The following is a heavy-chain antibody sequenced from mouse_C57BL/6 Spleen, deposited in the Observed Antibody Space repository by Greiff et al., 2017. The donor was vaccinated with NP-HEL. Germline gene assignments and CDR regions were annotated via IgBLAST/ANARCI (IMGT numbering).Heavy chain of an antibody. V-gene: IGHV1-54*01. D-gene: IGHD1-1*01. CDR2: ITPGSGGT. Sequence: VQLQQSGAELVRPGTSVKVSCKASGYAFTNYLIEWVKQRPGQGLEWIGLITPGSGGTNYNEKFKGKATLTADKSSSTAYMQLSSLTSEDSAVYFCARYAITYAMDYWGQGTSVTVSS. J-gene: IGHJ4*01. CDR1: GYAFTNYL. CDR3: ARYAITYAMDY.